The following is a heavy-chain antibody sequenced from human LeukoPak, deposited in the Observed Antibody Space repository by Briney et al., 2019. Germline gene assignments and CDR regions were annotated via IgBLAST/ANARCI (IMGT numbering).Heavy chain of an antibody. Sequence: GGSLRLSCTASGFTLSTYWMHWVRQAPGKGLVWVSRITIDGSSTSYADSVKGRFAISRDNAKNTLYLQMNSPRAEDTAVYYCARTLHPPLYSSSQYYYGMDVWGQGTTVTVSS. V-gene: IGHV3-74*01. CDR3: ARTLHPPLYSSSQYYYGMDV. CDR1: GFTLSTYW. D-gene: IGHD4-4*01. J-gene: IGHJ6*02. CDR2: ITIDGSST.